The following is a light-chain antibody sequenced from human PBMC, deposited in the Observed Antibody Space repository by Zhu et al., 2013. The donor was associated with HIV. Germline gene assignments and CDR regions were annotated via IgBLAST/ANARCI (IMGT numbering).Light chain of an antibody. CDR1: QSVANS. V-gene: IGKV3-11*01. CDR3: QQYSKWPPT. CDR2: DAS. J-gene: IGKJ1*01. Sequence: EIVLTQSPVTLSLSPGERATLSCRASQSVANSLAWYQQKPGQAPRLVIYDASRRATGIPARFSGSGSGTDFTLTISSLQSEDFTVYYCQQYSKWPPTFGQGTKVGLK.